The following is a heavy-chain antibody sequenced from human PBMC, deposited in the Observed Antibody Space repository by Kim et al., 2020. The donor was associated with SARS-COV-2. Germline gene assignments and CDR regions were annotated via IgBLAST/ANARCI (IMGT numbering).Heavy chain of an antibody. CDR3: ARSKGFSSVEYFQY. J-gene: IGHJ1*01. CDR2: IYPGDSDT. D-gene: IGHD2-15*01. Sequence: GESLKISCKGSGYIFNSYWIGWVRQMPGKGLEWMGVIYPGDSDTTYSPSFQGQVTISADKSISTVYLQWSSLKASDTAIYYCARSKGFSSVEYFQYWGQGTLVTVSS. V-gene: IGHV5-51*01. CDR1: GYIFNSYW.